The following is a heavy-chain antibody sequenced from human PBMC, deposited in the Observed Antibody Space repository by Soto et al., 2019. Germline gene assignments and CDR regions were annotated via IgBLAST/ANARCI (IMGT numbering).Heavy chain of an antibody. J-gene: IGHJ3*02. CDR1: GYTFTGHF. CDR2: INPHTGST. CDR3: ARELFVHGRGRAFEM. Sequence: QVQLVQSGAEVKEPGASVKVSCKTSGYTFTGHFIHWVRQAPGQGLEWMGSINPHTGSTNYSHQLQGRVTMTRDTSIETAYIDLSSLRSDDTAIYYCARELFVHGRGRAFEMWGQGTTVTVSS. D-gene: IGHD2-15*01. V-gene: IGHV1-2*07.